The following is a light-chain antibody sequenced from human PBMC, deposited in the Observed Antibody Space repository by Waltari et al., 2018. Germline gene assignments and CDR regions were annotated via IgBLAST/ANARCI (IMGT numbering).Light chain of an antibody. J-gene: IGLJ3*02. CDR1: SSDVGGYNY. CDR2: EVS. CDR3: SSYTSSSTQV. V-gene: IGLV2-14*01. Sequence: QSALTQPASVSGSPGQSTTISCTGTSSDVGGYNYVSCNQQHPGKAPKLMIYEVSNRPSGVSNRFSGSKSGNTASLTISGLQAEDEADYYCSSYTSSSTQVFGGGTKLTVL.